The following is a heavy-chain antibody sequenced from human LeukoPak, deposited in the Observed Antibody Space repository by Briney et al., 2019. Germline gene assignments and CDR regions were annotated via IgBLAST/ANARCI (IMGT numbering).Heavy chain of an antibody. J-gene: IGHJ4*02. Sequence: SETLSLTCTVSGVSISSSNSYWGWIRQPPGKGLEWIGSIYYTGNTYYNASLKSRVTISIDTTKNQISLRLTSVTAADTAMYYCARQTGSGLFTLPGGQGTLVTVSS. V-gene: IGHV4-39*01. CDR3: ARQTGSGLFTLP. CDR2: IYYTGNT. CDR1: GVSISSSNSY. D-gene: IGHD3/OR15-3a*01.